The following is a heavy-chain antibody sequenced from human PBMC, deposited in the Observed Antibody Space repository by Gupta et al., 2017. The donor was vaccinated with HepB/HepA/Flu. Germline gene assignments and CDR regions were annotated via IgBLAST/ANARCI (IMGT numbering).Heavy chain of an antibody. CDR3: ARDTYIFGVQRSFDY. Sequence: QVQLVQSGAEVKKPGASVKVSCKASGYTFTSYGISWVRQAPGQGLEWMGWISAYNGNTNYAQKLQGRVTMTTDTSTSIAYMELRSLRSDDTAVYYYARDTYIFGVQRSFDYWGQGTLVTVSS. D-gene: IGHD3-3*01. CDR2: ISAYNGNT. J-gene: IGHJ4*02. V-gene: IGHV1-18*01. CDR1: GYTFTSYG.